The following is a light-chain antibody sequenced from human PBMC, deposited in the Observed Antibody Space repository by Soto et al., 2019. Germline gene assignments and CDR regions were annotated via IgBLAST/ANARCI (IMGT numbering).Light chain of an antibody. CDR3: QQYVRSPPSLT. J-gene: IGKJ1*01. CDR2: YAS. Sequence: ETVLTQSPGTLSLSPGERATLSCRASQSVSSSYLAWYQQKPGQAPRLLIYYASSRATGIPDRFSGSGSGTDFTLTISRLEPEDFAVYYCQQYVRSPPSLTFGQGTKVEIK. V-gene: IGKV3-20*01. CDR1: QSVSSSY.